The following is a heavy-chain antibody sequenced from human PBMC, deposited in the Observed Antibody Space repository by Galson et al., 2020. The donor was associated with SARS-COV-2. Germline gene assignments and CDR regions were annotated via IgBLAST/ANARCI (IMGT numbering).Heavy chain of an antibody. V-gene: IGHV3-23*01. Sequence: GESLKISCAASGFTFSSYAMSWVHQAPGKGLEWVSAISGSGGSTYYADSVKGRFTISRDNSKNTLYLQMNSLRAEDTAVYYCAKDRATVTTRTFDPWGQGTLVTVSS. CDR2: ISGSGGST. CDR3: AKDRATVTTRTFDP. J-gene: IGHJ5*02. D-gene: IGHD4-17*01. CDR1: GFTFSSYA.